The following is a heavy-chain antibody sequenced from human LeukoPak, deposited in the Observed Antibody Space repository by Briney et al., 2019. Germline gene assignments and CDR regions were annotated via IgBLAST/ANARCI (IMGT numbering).Heavy chain of an antibody. CDR2: IRYDGSNK. CDR3: AKDESVPAAIRGDY. V-gene: IGHV3-30*02. D-gene: IGHD2-2*02. J-gene: IGHJ4*02. Sequence: GGSLRLSCAASGFTFSSYGMHWVRQAPGKGLEWVAFIRYDGSNKYYADSVKGRFTISRDNSKNTLYLQMNSLRAEDTAVYYCAKDESVPAAIRGDYWGQGTLVTVSS. CDR1: GFTFSSYG.